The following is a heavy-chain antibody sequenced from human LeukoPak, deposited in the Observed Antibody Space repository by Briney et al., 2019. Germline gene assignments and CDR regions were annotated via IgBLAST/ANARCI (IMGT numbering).Heavy chain of an antibody. J-gene: IGHJ4*02. CDR1: GFTFSSYA. V-gene: IGHV3-30-3*01. CDR2: ISYDGSNK. CDR3: ARDSKYYFDY. Sequence: GGSLRLSCAASGFTFSSYAMHWVRQAPGKGLEWVAVISYDGSNKYYADSVKGRFTISRDNSKNTLYLQMNSLRAEDTAVYYCARDSKYYFDYWGQGTLVTVSS.